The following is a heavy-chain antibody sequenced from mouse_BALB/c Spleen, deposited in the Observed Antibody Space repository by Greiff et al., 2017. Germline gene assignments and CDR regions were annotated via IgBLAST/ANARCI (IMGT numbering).Heavy chain of an antibody. CDR1: GYAFSSYW. CDR2: IYPGDGDT. CDR3: ARDYGDY. J-gene: IGHJ2*01. V-gene: IGHV1-80*01. Sequence: VQRVESGAELVRPGSSVKISCKASGYAFSSYWMNWVKQRPGQGLEWIGQIYPGDGDTNYNGKFKGKATLTADKSSSTAYMQLSSLTSEDSAVYFCARDYGDYWGQGTTLTVSS.